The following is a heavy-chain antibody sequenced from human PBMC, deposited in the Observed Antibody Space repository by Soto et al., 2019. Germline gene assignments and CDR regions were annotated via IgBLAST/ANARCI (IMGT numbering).Heavy chain of an antibody. CDR1: GVTFDDYA. Sequence: PGGSLRVSCAASGVTFDDYAMHWVRQAPGKGLEWVSGISWNSGSIGYADSVKGRFTISRDNAKNSLYLQMNSLRAEDTALYYCAKDIREDIVVTSVDYWGQGTLVTVSS. D-gene: IGHD5-12*01. CDR2: ISWNSGSI. CDR3: AKDIREDIVVTSVDY. J-gene: IGHJ4*02. V-gene: IGHV3-9*01.